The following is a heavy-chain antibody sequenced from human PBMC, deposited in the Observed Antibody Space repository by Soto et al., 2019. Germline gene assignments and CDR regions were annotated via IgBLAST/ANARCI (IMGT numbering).Heavy chain of an antibody. CDR2: ISGNGDTT. D-gene: IGHD3-10*01. CDR3: AKKSYCCAGDRGPLDI. V-gene: IGHV3-23*01. Sequence: EVQLLESGGGLVQPGGSLRLSCEASGFRFSGYAMNWVRQAPGKGLEWVSVISGNGDTTFYADSVKCRLTISRDNSRNTLYLQMNSLRAEDTAVYYCAKKSYCCAGDRGPLDIWGQGTMVTVSS. CDR1: GFRFSGYA. J-gene: IGHJ3*02.